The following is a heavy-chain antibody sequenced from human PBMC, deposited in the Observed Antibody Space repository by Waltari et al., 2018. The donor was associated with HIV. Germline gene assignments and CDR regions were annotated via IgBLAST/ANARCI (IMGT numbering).Heavy chain of an antibody. D-gene: IGHD3-22*01. CDR3: ARGYDSSGYLDY. Sequence: GQPGRSLRLSCAASGFTFSSYGMHWVRQAPGKGLEWVAVIWYDGSNKYYADSVKGRFTISRDNSKNTLYLQMNSLRAEDTAVYYCARGYDSSGYLDYWGQGTLVTASS. CDR2: IWYDGSNK. V-gene: IGHV3-33*01. J-gene: IGHJ4*02. CDR1: GFTFSSYG.